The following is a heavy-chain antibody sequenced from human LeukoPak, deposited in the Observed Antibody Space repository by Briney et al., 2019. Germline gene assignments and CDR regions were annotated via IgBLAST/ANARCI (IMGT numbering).Heavy chain of an antibody. D-gene: IGHD2-2*01. CDR2: ISAYNGNT. J-gene: IGHJ5*02. CDR1: GYTFTNYG. V-gene: IGHV1-18*01. Sequence: ASVKVSCKASGYTFTNYGISWARQAPGQGLEWMGWISAYNGNTNYAQKLQGRVTMTTDTSTSTAYMELRSLRSDDTAVYYCARNTFIAVLPAAIENWFDPWGQGTLVTVYS. CDR3: ARNTFIAVLPAAIENWFDP.